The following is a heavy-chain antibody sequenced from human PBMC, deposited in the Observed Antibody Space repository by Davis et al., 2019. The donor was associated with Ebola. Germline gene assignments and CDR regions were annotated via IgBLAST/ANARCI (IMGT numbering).Heavy chain of an antibody. CDR3: ARAPIAGAGTRWGTRWFDP. J-gene: IGHJ5*02. V-gene: IGHV4-38-2*02. CDR2: INYSGST. D-gene: IGHD6-13*01. Sequence: PGGSLRLSCKGSGYIFTSYWIGWIRQPPGKGLEWIGSINYSGSTYYNPSLKSRVTISVDTSKNQFSLNLSSVTAADTAVYYCARAPIAGAGTRWGTRWFDPWGQGTLVSVSS. CDR1: GYIFTSYW.